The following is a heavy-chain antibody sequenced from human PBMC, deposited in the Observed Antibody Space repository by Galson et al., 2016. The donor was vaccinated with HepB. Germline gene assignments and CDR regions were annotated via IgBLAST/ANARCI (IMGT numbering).Heavy chain of an antibody. Sequence: SLRLSCAASEFTVSNNYMSWVRQAPGKGLEWVSLIYSGGNTRYADSVKGRFTISRDNSKNTVYLQLNSLRAEDTAVYYCSTLNPASPYFNDWGQGTLVTVSS. V-gene: IGHV3-53*01. J-gene: IGHJ4*02. CDR2: IYSGGNT. CDR3: STLNPASPYFND. CDR1: EFTVSNNY.